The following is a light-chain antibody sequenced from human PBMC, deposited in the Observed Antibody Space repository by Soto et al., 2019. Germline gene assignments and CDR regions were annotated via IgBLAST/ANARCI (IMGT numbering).Light chain of an antibody. CDR2: EVN. J-gene: IGLJ1*01. CDR1: SNDIGNYNY. Sequence: QPVLTQPLSVSGSPGQSVTISCIGTSNDIGNYNYVSWYQQHPGKAPEVVIYEVNRRPSGVPDRFSGSKSANTASLTISGLQAEDEADYYCCSYAGSYSYVFGTGTKLTVL. CDR3: CSYAGSYSYV. V-gene: IGLV2-11*01.